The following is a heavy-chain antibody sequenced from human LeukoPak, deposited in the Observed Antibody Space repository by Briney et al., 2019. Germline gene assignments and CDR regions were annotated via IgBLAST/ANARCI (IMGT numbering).Heavy chain of an antibody. V-gene: IGHV1-2*02. J-gene: IGHJ3*02. CDR2: INPNSGGT. D-gene: IGHD3-22*01. CDR3: ARGIGYNDSSGYNYPDAFDI. CDR1: GYTFTGYY. Sequence: ASVKVSCKASGYTFTGYYMHWVRQAPGQGLEWMGWINPNSGGTNYAQKFQGRVTMTRDTSISTAYMELSRLRSDDTAVYYCARGIGYNDSSGYNYPDAFDIWGKGKMVTVSS.